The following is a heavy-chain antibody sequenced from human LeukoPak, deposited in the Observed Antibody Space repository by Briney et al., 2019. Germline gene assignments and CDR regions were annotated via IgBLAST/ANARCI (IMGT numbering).Heavy chain of an antibody. CDR3: AVGYDSSGWPPTPFDAFDI. CDR1: GYTFTGYY. V-gene: IGHV1-2*02. D-gene: IGHD6-19*01. Sequence: ASVKVSCKASGYTFTGYYMHWVRQAPGQGLEWMGWINPNSGGTNYAQKFQGRVTMTRDTSISTAYMELSRLRSDDTAVYYCAVGYDSSGWPPTPFDAFDIWGQGTMVTVSS. J-gene: IGHJ3*02. CDR2: INPNSGGT.